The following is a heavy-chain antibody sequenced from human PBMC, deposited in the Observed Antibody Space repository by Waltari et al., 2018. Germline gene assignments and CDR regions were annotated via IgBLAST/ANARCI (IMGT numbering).Heavy chain of an antibody. CDR3: AREDIVSATQWRGNQYRGNSGYDL. J-gene: IGHJ4*01. CDR2: TRFDGINK. Sequence: QVFLVESGGGVVQPGDSLRLSCVSSGFNFNIYGMHWVRQAPGKGLEWGAFTRFDGINKHYADSVKGRFTISRDNIENTLYLQMNSLRGEDSAIYYCAREDIVSATQWRGNQYRGNSGYDLWGQGTLVSVSS. D-gene: IGHD5-12*01. CDR1: GFNFNIYG. V-gene: IGHV3-30*02.